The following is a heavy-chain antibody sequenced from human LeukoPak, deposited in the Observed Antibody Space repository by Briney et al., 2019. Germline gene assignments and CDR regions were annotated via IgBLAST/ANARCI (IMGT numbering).Heavy chain of an antibody. J-gene: IGHJ5*02. D-gene: IGHD5-18*01. CDR3: VRDGYNYGSNWFDP. CDR1: GYTFTSYD. CDR2: MNPNSGNT. Sequence: ASVKVSCKASGYTFTSYDINWVRQATGQGLEWMGWMNPNSGNTGYAQKFQGRVTMTRDLSTSTVYMELSSLRSEDTAVYYCVRDGYNYGSNWFDPWGQGTLVTVSS. V-gene: IGHV1-8*01.